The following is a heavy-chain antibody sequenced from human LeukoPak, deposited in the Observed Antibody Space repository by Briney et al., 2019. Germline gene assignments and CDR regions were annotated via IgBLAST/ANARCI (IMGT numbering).Heavy chain of an antibody. V-gene: IGHV1-24*01. D-gene: IGHD2/OR15-2a*01. CDR1: GYTLTELS. CDR3: ARDGESDYYYGMDV. Sequence: ASVKVSCKVSGYTLTELSMHWVRQAPGKGLEWMGGFDPEDGETIYAQKFQGRATMTEDTSTDTAYMELSSLRSEDTAVYYCARDGESDYYYGMDVWGQGTTVTVSS. CDR2: FDPEDGET. J-gene: IGHJ6*02.